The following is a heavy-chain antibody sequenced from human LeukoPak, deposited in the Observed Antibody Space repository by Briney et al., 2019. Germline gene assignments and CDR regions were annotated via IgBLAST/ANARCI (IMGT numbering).Heavy chain of an antibody. D-gene: IGHD6-19*01. CDR3: ERSVAGSRAHYYYYYGMDV. CDR2: IIPILGIA. CDR1: GGTFSSYA. V-gene: IGHV1-69*04. J-gene: IGHJ6*02. Sequence: SVKVSCKASGGTFSSYAISWVRQAPGQGLEWMGRIIPILGIANYAQKFQGRVTITADKSTSTAYMELSSLRSEDTAVYYCERSVAGSRAHYYYYYGMDVWGQGTTVTVSS.